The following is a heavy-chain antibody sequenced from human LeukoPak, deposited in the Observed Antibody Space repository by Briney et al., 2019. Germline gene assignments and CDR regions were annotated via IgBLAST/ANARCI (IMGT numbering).Heavy chain of an antibody. Sequence: GGSLRLSCAASGFTFSSYAMSWVRQAPGKGLEWVSAISGSGGSTYYADSVKGRFTISRDNSKNTLYLQMNSLRAEDTAVYYCAKAGGGILWFGDLLDYYGMDVWGKGTTVTVTS. J-gene: IGHJ6*04. CDR1: GFTFSSYA. CDR3: AKAGGGILWFGDLLDYYGMDV. V-gene: IGHV3-23*01. D-gene: IGHD3-10*01. CDR2: ISGSGGST.